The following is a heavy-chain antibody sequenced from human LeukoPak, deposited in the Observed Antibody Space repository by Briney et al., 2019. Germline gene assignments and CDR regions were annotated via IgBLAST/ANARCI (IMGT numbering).Heavy chain of an antibody. Sequence: SETLSLTCTVSGGSISSGSYYWSWIRQPAGKGLEWIGRIYTSGSTNYNPSLKSRVTISVDTSKNQFSLKLSSVTAADTAVYYCARGVYYDTSDNWFDPWGQGTLVTVSS. CDR2: IYTSGST. V-gene: IGHV4-61*02. J-gene: IGHJ5*02. D-gene: IGHD3-22*01. CDR3: ARGVYYDTSDNWFDP. CDR1: GGSISSGSYY.